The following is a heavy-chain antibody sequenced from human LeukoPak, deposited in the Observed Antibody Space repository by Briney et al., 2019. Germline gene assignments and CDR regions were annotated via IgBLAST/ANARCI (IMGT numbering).Heavy chain of an antibody. V-gene: IGHV3-30-3*01. CDR3: AKDQVISGTEASDI. CDR2: ISYDGSNK. CDR1: GFTFSNYA. Sequence: GGSLRLSCAASGFTFSNYAMHWVRQAPGKGLEWVAVISYDGSNKYYADSVKGRFTISRDNSKNTLYLQMNSLRAEDTAVYYWAKDQVISGTEASDIWGQGTMVTVSS. D-gene: IGHD2-21*01. J-gene: IGHJ3*02.